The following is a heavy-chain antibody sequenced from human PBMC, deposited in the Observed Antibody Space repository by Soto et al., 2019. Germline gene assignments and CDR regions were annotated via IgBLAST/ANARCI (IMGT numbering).Heavy chain of an antibody. Sequence: SETLSLTCSVSGGSINSYYWSWIRQPPGKGLEWIGYIFYSGRRGSTNYNPSLKSRVTISVDTSKNQFSLKVSSVTAADTAVYYCAKTALGWLDPWGQGTLVTVS. D-gene: IGHD2-21*02. CDR3: AKTALGWLDP. CDR2: IFYSGRRGST. CDR1: GGSINSYY. V-gene: IGHV4-59*01. J-gene: IGHJ5*02.